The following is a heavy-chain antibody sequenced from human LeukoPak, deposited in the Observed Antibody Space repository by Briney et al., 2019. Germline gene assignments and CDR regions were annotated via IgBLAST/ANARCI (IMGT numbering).Heavy chain of an antibody. CDR2: IYHSGSI. CDR3: ARDRGFGESYPGMTYFDY. Sequence: SSDPLSLTCTVSGDLISIGYYWGWLRPTPGEGLQWIGSIYHSGSIYCNPSLKIRVTISVDQSKNEFSLKLTSVSATDAAVYYCARDRGFGESYPGMTYFDYWGQGTLVTVSS. V-gene: IGHV4-38-2*02. D-gene: IGHD3-10*01. CDR1: GDLISIGYY. J-gene: IGHJ4*02.